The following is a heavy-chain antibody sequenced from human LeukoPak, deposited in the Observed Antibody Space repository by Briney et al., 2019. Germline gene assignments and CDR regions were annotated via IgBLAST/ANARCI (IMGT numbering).Heavy chain of an antibody. CDR1: GGSISSYY. J-gene: IGHJ5*02. V-gene: IGHV4-59*08. CDR3: ARNKLYDILTGYSNWFDP. CDR2: IYYSGST. Sequence: PSETLSLTCTVSGGSISSYYWSWIRQPPGKGLEWIGYIYYSGSTNYNPSLKSRGTMSVDTSKKQLSLNLRSVTAADTAVYYCARNKLYDILTGYSNWFDPWGQGTLVTVSS. D-gene: IGHD3-9*01.